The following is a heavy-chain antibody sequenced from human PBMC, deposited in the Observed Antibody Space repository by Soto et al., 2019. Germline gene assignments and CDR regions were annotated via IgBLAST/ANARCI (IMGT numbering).Heavy chain of an antibody. Sequence: PGGSLRFSCSASGFTFSSYAMHWVRQAPGKGLEYVSAISSNGGSTYYADSVKGRFTISRDNSKNTLYLQMSSLRAEDTAVYYCVKALRYFDWLPDFDYWGQGTLVTVSS. D-gene: IGHD3-9*01. V-gene: IGHV3-64D*06. CDR3: VKALRYFDWLPDFDY. CDR2: ISSNGGST. CDR1: GFTFSSYA. J-gene: IGHJ4*02.